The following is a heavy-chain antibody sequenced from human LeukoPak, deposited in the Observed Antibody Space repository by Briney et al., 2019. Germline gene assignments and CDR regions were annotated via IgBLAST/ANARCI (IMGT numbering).Heavy chain of an antibody. CDR2: ISWNSGSI. D-gene: IGHD6-19*01. J-gene: IGHJ4*02. Sequence: GRSLRLSCAASGFTFDDYAMHWVRQAPGKGLEWVSGISWNSGSIGYADSVKGRSTISRDNAKNSLYLQMNSLRAEDMALYYCAKDTLISGWYYFDYWGQGTLVTVSS. CDR3: AKDTLISGWYYFDY. V-gene: IGHV3-9*03. CDR1: GFTFDDYA.